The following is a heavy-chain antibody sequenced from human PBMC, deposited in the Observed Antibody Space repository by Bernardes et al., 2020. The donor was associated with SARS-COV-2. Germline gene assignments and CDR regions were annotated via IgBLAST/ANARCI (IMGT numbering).Heavy chain of an antibody. Sequence: ASVKVSCKASGYTFTSYAMNWVRQAPGQGLEWMGWINTNTGNPTYAQGFTGRFVFSLDTSVSTAYLQISSLKAEDTAVYYCARTVKGDSSGYVNWFDPWGQGTLVTVSS. D-gene: IGHD3-22*01. J-gene: IGHJ5*02. CDR2: INTNTGNP. CDR3: ARTVKGDSSGYVNWFDP. CDR1: GYTFTSYA. V-gene: IGHV7-4-1*02.